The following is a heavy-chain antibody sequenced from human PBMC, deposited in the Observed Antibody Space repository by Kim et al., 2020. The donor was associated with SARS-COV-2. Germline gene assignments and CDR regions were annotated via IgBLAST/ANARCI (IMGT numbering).Heavy chain of an antibody. Sequence: GGSLRLSCAASGFTFSSYAMSWVRQAPGKGLEWVSVISGSGENTYYADSGKGRFTISRDNSKNTVYLQMDSLRADDTAAYYCARDSFEDYWGQGILVTV. CDR3: ARDSFEDY. CDR2: ISGSGENT. D-gene: IGHD3-10*01. CDR1: GFTFSSYA. V-gene: IGHV3-23*01. J-gene: IGHJ4*02.